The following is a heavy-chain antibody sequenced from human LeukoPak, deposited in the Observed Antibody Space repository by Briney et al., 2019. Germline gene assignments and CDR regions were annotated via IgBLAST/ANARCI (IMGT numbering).Heavy chain of an antibody. D-gene: IGHD3-9*01. CDR1: GYTFTSYG. CDR2: ISAYNGNT. Sequence: ASVKVSCKASGYTFTSYGISWVRQAPGQGLEWMGWISAYNGNTNYAQKLQGRFTMTTDTSTSTAYMELRSLRSDDTAVYYCARNYDILTGYYNVDYYYYYMDVWGKGTTVTISS. V-gene: IGHV1-18*01. J-gene: IGHJ6*03. CDR3: ARNYDILTGYYNVDYYYYYMDV.